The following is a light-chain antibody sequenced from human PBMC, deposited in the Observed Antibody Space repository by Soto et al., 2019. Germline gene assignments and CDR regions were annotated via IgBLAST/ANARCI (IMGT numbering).Light chain of an antibody. J-gene: IGKJ4*01. Sequence: EIVLTQSPGTLSLSPGEGATLSCRASQSVSSSSLTWYQQQRGQAPMLLIYGSSTRATGIPDRFSGSGSGTDFTLTISRLEPVDFAVYYFNQYQSSFTFGGGTKVEIK. CDR2: GSS. CDR3: NQYQSSFT. CDR1: QSVSSSS. V-gene: IGKV3-20*01.